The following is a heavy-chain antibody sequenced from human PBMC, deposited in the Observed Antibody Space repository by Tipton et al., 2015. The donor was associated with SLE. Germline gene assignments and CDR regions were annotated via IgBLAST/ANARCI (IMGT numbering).Heavy chain of an antibody. CDR2: IHHSGKT. J-gene: IGHJ4*02. CDR1: GYSITYDHN. D-gene: IGHD4-17*01. Sequence: TLSLTCAVSGYSITYDHNWGWIRQPPGKGLEWVGSIHHSGKTYYNPSLKSRVTMSVDTSKNPLSRNLISVTAADTAVYYCARPSRGHGDYDNWGQGTQVTVSS. CDR3: ARPSRGHGDYDN. V-gene: IGHV4-38-2*01.